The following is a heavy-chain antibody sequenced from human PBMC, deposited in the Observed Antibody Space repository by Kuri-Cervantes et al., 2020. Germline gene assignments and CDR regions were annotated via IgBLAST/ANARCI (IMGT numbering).Heavy chain of an antibody. J-gene: IGHJ4*02. CDR1: GGSISSYY. CDR3: ARGSSWYDY. D-gene: IGHD6-13*01. CDR2: MSYSGTT. Sequence: GSLRLSCTVSGGSISSYYWNWIRQPPGKGLEWIGYMSYSGTTNYNPPLQSRVTMSVDTSKNQFSLKLSSVTAADTAVYYCARGSSWYDYWGQGTLVTVSS. V-gene: IGHV4-59*13.